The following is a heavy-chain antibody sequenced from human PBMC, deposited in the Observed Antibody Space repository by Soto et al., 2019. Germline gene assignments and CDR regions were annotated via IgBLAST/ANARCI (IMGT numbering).Heavy chain of an antibody. CDR2: MSWNSGTK. D-gene: IGHD2-15*01. V-gene: IGHV3-9*01. J-gene: IGHJ4*01. Sequence: EVQLVESGGDLVQPGRSLRLSCIASGFNFEEYAMHWVRQGPGKGLEWVSSMSWNSGTKGYADSVKGRFTIFRDNAQKSLYLQLNRLRPEDTALYYCAKSRRQCGGGSCLDFFDSWRHGALVVVSS. CDR1: GFNFEEYA. CDR3: AKSRRQCGGGSCLDFFDS.